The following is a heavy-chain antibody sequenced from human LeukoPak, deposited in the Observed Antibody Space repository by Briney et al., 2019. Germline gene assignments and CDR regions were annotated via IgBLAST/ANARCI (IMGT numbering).Heavy chain of an antibody. CDR1: GYTFTSYA. J-gene: IGHJ4*02. CDR3: ARGVLLWFGELFLFDY. CDR2: ISADNGNT. Sequence: ASVKVSCKASGYTFTSYAISWVRQAPGQGLEWMGWISADNGNTDYAQRFQGRVTITRDTSASTAYMELSSLRSEDMAVYYCARGVLLWFGELFLFDYWGQGTLVTVSS. D-gene: IGHD3-10*01. V-gene: IGHV1-18*03.